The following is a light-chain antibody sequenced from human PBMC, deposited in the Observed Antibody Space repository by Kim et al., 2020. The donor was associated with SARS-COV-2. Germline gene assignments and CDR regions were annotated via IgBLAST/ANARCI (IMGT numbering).Light chain of an antibody. V-gene: IGKV1-8*01. J-gene: IGKJ4*01. CDR1: QGISSY. CDR3: QQYYSYPLT. Sequence: AIRITQSPSSLSASTGDRVTITCRASQGISSYLAWYQQKPGKAPKLLIYDASTLQSGVPSRFSGSGSGTDFTLTISCLQSEDFATYYCQQYYSYPLTFGGGTKVDIK. CDR2: DAS.